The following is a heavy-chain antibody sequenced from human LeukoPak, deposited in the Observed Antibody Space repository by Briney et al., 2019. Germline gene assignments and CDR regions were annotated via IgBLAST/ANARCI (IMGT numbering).Heavy chain of an antibody. CDR1: GFTFSTYG. CDR2: ISYDGSNK. CDR3: ARDWGNWGYGYYFDH. V-gene: IGHV3-30*03. Sequence: GSLRLSCAASGFTFSTYGMHWVRQAPGKGLEWVAVISYDGSNKYYADSVKGRFTISRDNSKNTLYPQMNSLRAEDTAVYYCARDWGNWGYGYYFDHWGQGTLVTVSS. J-gene: IGHJ4*02. D-gene: IGHD7-27*01.